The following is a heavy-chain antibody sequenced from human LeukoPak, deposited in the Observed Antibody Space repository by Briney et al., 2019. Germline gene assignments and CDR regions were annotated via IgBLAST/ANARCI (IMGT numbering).Heavy chain of an antibody. J-gene: IGHJ2*01. CDR1: GGSISSYY. D-gene: IGHD3-22*01. CDR2: IYNSGST. V-gene: IGHV4-59*08. Sequence: SETLSLTCTVSGGSISSYYWSWIRQPPGKGLEWIGYIYNSGSTNYNPSLKSRVTISVDTSKNQFSLKLSSVTAADTAVYYCARLIYYDSSGFPTLPPRWYFDLWGRGTLVTVSS. CDR3: ARLIYYDSSGFPTLPPRWYFDL.